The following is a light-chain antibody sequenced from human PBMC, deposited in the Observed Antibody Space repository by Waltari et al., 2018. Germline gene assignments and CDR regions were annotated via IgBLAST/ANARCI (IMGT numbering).Light chain of an antibody. Sequence: DIQITQSPSPLSASVRDRVTITCQASQDISKYLSWYQQKPGKAPKLLIYGASNLETGVPSRFSGSGSRTDFTFTISSLQPEDVATYYCQQYDNLPVTFGQGTKVEIK. CDR2: GAS. J-gene: IGKJ1*01. CDR3: QQYDNLPVT. V-gene: IGKV1-33*01. CDR1: QDISKY.